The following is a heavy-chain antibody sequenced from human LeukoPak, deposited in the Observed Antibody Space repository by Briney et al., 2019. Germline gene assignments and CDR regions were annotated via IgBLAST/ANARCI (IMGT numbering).Heavy chain of an antibody. J-gene: IGHJ3*02. V-gene: IGHV3-30*02. Sequence: QSGGSLRLSCAASGFIFSNYGMHWVRQAPGKGLEWVAFIRYDGSNKDYAESVKGRFTTSRDNTKNTLYLQLNTLRPEDTAVYYCARYGNGEWLAHYAFDIWGHGTMVTVSS. CDR3: ARYGNGEWLAHYAFDI. CDR1: GFIFSNYG. CDR2: IRYDGSNK. D-gene: IGHD6-19*01.